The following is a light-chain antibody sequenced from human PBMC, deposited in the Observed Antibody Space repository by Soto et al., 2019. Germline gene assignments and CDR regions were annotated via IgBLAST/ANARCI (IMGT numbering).Light chain of an antibody. CDR2: GAY. CDR1: QCISSY. Sequence: DIQMTQSPSSLSASVRGRVTITCRASQCISSYLAWYQQKPGKATKLLIYGAYSLQSGVTARFSGSGSGTDFTLTIRSLQPEDFAAYYCQKSYSTPFACGPGTTGDIK. V-gene: IGKV1-39*01. J-gene: IGKJ3*01. CDR3: QKSYSTPFA.